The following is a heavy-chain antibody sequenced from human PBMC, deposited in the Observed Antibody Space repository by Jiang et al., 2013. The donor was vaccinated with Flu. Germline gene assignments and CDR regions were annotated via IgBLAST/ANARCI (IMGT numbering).Heavy chain of an antibody. CDR1: SYY. Sequence: SYYWSWIRQPPGKGLEWIGYIYYSGSTNYNPSLKSRVTISVDTSKNQFSLKLSSVTAADTAVYYCARDKRYYYYGMDVWGQGTTVTVSS. V-gene: IGHV4-59*13. J-gene: IGHJ6*02. CDR3: ARDKRYYYYGMDV. CDR2: IYYSGST.